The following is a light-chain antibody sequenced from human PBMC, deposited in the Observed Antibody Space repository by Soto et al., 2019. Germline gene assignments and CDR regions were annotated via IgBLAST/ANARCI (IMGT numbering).Light chain of an antibody. V-gene: IGKV3-11*01. J-gene: IGKJ3*01. CDR2: DAS. Sequence: EIVLTQSPATLSLSPGERATLSCRASQSVSSYLAWYQQKPGQAPRLLIYDASNRATGIPARFSGSGSGTDFTLTISSLEPEDFAVYYCQQRSNRPPVFTFGPGTKMDIK. CDR3: QQRSNRPPVFT. CDR1: QSVSSY.